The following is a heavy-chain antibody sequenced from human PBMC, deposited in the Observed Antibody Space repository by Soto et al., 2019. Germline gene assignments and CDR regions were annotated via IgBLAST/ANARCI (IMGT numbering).Heavy chain of an antibody. CDR3: AKDLVAATVHPVAFDI. J-gene: IGHJ3*02. Sequence: GGSLRLSCAASGFTFSSYAMSWVRQAPGKGLEWVSAISGSGGSTYYADSVKGRFTISRDNSKNTLYLQMNSLRAEDTAVYYCAKDLVAATVHPVAFDIWGQGTMVTVSS. D-gene: IGHD2-15*01. CDR1: GFTFSSYA. CDR2: ISGSGGST. V-gene: IGHV3-23*01.